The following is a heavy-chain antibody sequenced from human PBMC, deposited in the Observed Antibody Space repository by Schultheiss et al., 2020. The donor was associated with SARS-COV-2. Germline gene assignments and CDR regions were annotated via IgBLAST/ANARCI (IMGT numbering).Heavy chain of an antibody. CDR3: ARAAGELYAFDI. CDR1: GFTFSSSW. V-gene: IGHV3-23*01. Sequence: GGSLRLSCAASGFTFSSSWMHWVCQAPEKGLEWVSAISGSGGSTYYADSVKGRFTISRDNSKNTLYLQMNSLRAEDTAVYYCARAAGELYAFDIWGQGTMVTVSS. D-gene: IGHD3-10*01. CDR2: ISGSGGST. J-gene: IGHJ3*02.